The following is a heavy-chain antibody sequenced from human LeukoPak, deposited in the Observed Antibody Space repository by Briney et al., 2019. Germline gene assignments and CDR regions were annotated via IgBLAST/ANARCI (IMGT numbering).Heavy chain of an antibody. CDR1: GFTFSSYS. V-gene: IGHV3-21*01. D-gene: IGHD2-15*01. Sequence: GGSLRLSCAASGFTFSSYSMNWVRQAPGKGLEWVSSISSSSSYIYYADSVKGRFTISRDNAKNSLYLQMNSLRAEDTAVYYCARDGSRGGRPNWFDPWGQGTLVTVSS. CDR2: ISSSSSYI. J-gene: IGHJ5*02. CDR3: ARDGSRGGRPNWFDP.